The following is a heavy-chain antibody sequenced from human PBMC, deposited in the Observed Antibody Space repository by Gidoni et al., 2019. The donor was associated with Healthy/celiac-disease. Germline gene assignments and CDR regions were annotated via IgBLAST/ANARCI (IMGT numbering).Heavy chain of an antibody. CDR3: AREDSSSFGMDV. Sequence: EVQLVESGGGLVKPGGSRRLSCAASGFTFSSYSMNWVRQAPGQGLEWVSSISCRSSYIYYADSVKGRFTISRDNAKNSLYLQMNSLRAEDTAVYYCAREDSSSFGMDVWGQGTTVTVSS. D-gene: IGHD6-13*01. V-gene: IGHV3-21*01. CDR2: ISCRSSYI. J-gene: IGHJ6*02. CDR1: GFTFSSYS.